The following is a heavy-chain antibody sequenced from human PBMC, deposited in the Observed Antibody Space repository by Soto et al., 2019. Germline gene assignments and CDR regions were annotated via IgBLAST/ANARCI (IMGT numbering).Heavy chain of an antibody. CDR3: ARGPSGDNVDS. J-gene: IGHJ4*02. V-gene: IGHV4-30-4*01. CDR1: GGSISTVDYW. D-gene: IGHD7-27*01. Sequence: QVQLQESGPGLVKPSQTLSLTCTVSGGSISTVDYWWSWIRQAPDMGLEWIGHIYDGGRTYNNPSLESRVTMSVDTSKSQLSLTLSSVSAADTAVYYCARGPSGDNVDSWGQGTLVTVSS. CDR2: IYDGGRT.